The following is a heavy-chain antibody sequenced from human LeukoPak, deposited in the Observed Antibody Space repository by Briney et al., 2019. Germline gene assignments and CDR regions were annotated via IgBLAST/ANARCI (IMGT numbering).Heavy chain of an antibody. CDR3: AKVLRVVVVAALMIDY. CDR2: ISGSGGST. Sequence: GGSLRLSCAASGFTFSSYAMSWVRQAPGKGLEWVSAISGSGGSTYYADSVKGRFTISRDNSKNTLYLQMNSLRAEDTAVYYCAKVLRVVVVAALMIDYWGQGTLVTVSS. J-gene: IGHJ4*02. D-gene: IGHD2-15*01. V-gene: IGHV3-23*01. CDR1: GFTFSSYA.